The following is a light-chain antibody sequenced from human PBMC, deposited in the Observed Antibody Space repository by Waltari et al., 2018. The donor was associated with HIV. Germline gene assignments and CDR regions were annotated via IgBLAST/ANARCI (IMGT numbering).Light chain of an antibody. V-gene: IGLV2-8*01. Sequence: QSALTQPPSASESPGQSVTISCTGTSSDVGGSKYVSWYQQHPGKAPKLMIYEVNKRPSGGPDRFSGSKSANTASLTVSGLQADDEADYYCNSYAGSNNWVFGGGTKLTVL. CDR3: NSYAGSNNWV. CDR1: SSDVGGSKY. CDR2: EVN. J-gene: IGLJ3*02.